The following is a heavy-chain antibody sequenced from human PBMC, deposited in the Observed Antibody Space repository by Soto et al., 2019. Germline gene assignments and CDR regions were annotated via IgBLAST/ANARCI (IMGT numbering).Heavy chain of an antibody. Sequence: ASVKVSCKASGYTFTSYGISWVRQAPGQGLEWMGWISAYNGNTNYAQKLQGRVTMTTDTSTSTAYMELRSLRSDDPAVYYCARVYPSRNWFDPWGQGTLVTVSS. CDR3: ARVYPSRNWFDP. CDR2: ISAYNGNT. V-gene: IGHV1-18*04. CDR1: GYTFTSYG. D-gene: IGHD6-13*01. J-gene: IGHJ5*02.